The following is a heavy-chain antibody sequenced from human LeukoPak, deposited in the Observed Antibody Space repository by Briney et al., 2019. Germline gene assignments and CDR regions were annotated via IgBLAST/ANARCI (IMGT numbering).Heavy chain of an antibody. CDR1: GFTFSSYW. V-gene: IGHV3-7*05. CDR3: ASQFWWAAVAGTTLDY. D-gene: IGHD6-19*01. J-gene: IGHJ4*02. Sequence: GGSLRLSCIASGFTFSSYWMSWVRQAPGGGLEWVANIKEDGSEKYYVDSVKGRFTISRDNAKISLYLQMNSLKAEDTAVYYCASQFWWAAVAGTTLDYWGQGTLVTVSS. CDR2: IKEDGSEK.